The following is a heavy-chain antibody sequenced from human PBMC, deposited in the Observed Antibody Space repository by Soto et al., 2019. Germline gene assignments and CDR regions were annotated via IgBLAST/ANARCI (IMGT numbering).Heavy chain of an antibody. Sequence: GGSLRLSCAASGFTFSSYGMHWVRQAPGKGLEWVAFISYDGSNKYYADSVKGRFTISRDNSKNTLYLQMNSLRAEDTAVYYCAKDGGSYLSFYFDYWGQGTLVTVSS. V-gene: IGHV3-30*18. CDR2: ISYDGSNK. J-gene: IGHJ4*02. CDR1: GFTFSSYG. CDR3: AKDGGSYLSFYFDY. D-gene: IGHD1-26*01.